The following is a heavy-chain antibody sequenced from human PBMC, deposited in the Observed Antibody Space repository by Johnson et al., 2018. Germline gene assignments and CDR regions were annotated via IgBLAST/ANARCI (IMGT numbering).Heavy chain of an antibody. V-gene: IGHV3-23*04. CDR3: AKRTCYDFWGGYYDEYFVYCGMDA. CDR1: GFNFSSYA. CDR2: ISGSGSNT. Sequence: EVQLVESGGGLVQPGGSLRLSCAASGFNFSSYAMNWVRQAPGKGLEWVSTISGSGSNTYYAGAVEGRFTITRDNSRTTLYLQMHRLRAEDTATYYCAKRTCYDFWGGYYDEYFVYCGMDAWGQGTTVTVSS. J-gene: IGHJ6*02. D-gene: IGHD3-3*01.